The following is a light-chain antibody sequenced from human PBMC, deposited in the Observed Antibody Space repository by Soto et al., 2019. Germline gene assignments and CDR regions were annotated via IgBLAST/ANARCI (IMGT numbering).Light chain of an antibody. V-gene: IGKV1-9*01. CDR1: QGISSY. Sequence: IQLTQSPSSLSASVGDRVTITCRASQGISSYLAWYQQKPGKAPELLINGASTLQSGVPSRFSGSGSGTDFTLTISSLQPEDFATYYCQQLNSYPLTFGGGTEVEIK. J-gene: IGKJ4*01. CDR3: QQLNSYPLT. CDR2: GAS.